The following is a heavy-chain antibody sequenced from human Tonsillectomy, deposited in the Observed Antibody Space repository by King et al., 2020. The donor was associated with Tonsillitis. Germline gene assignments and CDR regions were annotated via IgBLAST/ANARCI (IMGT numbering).Heavy chain of an antibody. CDR3: ARARAFDY. J-gene: IGHJ4*02. CDR2: INHSGST. V-gene: IGHV4-34*01. CDR1: GGSFSGYY. Sequence: VQLQQWGAGLLKPSETLSLTCAVYGGSFSGYYWCWIRQPPGKGLEWIGEINHSGSTNYNPSLKSRVTISVDTSKNQFSLKLSSVTAADTAVYYCARARAFDYWGQGTLVTVSS.